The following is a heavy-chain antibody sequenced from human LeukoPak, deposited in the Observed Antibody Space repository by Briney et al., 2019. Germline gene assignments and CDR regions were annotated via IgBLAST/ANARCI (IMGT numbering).Heavy chain of an antibody. V-gene: IGHV3-23*01. CDR2: ISNSGEST. CDR1: GFTFSSYA. Sequence: PGGSLRLSCAASGFTFSSYAMNWVRQAPGKGLEWVSTISNSGESTYYADSVKGRFTISRDTSKNTLYLQMNSLRAEDTAVYYCAELGITMIGGVWGKGTTVTISS. D-gene: IGHD3-10*02. J-gene: IGHJ6*04. CDR3: AELGITMIGGV.